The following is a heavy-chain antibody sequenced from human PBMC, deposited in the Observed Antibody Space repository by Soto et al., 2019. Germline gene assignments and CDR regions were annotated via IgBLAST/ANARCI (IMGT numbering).Heavy chain of an antibody. Sequence: QVQLVQSGAEVKKPGASVKVSCKASGYTFTSYAMHWVRQAPGQRLEWMGWINAGNGNTKYSQKFQGRVTITRDTSASTAYMELSSLRSEDTAVYYCARDRREGITIFGVVTSSHGWFDPWGQGTLVTVSS. CDR1: GYTFTSYA. CDR3: ARDRREGITIFGVVTSSHGWFDP. D-gene: IGHD3-3*01. V-gene: IGHV1-3*01. CDR2: INAGNGNT. J-gene: IGHJ5*02.